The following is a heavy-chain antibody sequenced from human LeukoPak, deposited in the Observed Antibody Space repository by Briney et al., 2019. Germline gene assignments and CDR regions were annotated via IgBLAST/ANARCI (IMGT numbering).Heavy chain of an antibody. V-gene: IGHV5-51*01. D-gene: IGHD5-12*01. CDR2: IYPGDSDI. CDR3: ARQAFDIVATPRHFDY. Sequence: GESLKISCKGSGYSFTRFWIGWVRQMPGKGLEWMGIIYPGDSDIRYSPSFQGQVTISADKSISTAYLQWSSLKASDTAMYYCARQAFDIVATPRHFDYWGQGTLVTVSS. J-gene: IGHJ4*02. CDR1: GYSFTRFW.